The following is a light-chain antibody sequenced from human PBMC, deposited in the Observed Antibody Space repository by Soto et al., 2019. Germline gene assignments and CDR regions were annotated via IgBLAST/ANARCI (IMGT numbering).Light chain of an antibody. Sequence: GERATLSCRASQSVSSNLAWYQQKPGQAPRLLIYGASTRATGIPARFSGSGSGTEFTLTISSLQSEDCAVYYCQQYNNWPETFGQGTKVDIK. CDR1: QSVSSN. CDR2: GAS. V-gene: IGKV3-15*01. J-gene: IGKJ1*01. CDR3: QQYNNWPET.